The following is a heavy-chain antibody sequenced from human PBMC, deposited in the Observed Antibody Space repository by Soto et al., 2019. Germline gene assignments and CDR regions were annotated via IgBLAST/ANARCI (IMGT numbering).Heavy chain of an antibody. J-gene: IGHJ6*02. CDR2: INAGNGNT. Sequence: ASVKVSCKASGYTFTSYAMHWVRQAPGQRLEWMGWINAGNGNTKYSQKFQGRVTITTDTSASTAYMELSSLRSEDTAVYYCARDWCSGGSCYSRGYSYGDSKPPPLLYGMDVWGQGTTVTVSS. CDR3: ARDWCSGGSCYSRGYSYGDSKPPPLLYGMDV. D-gene: IGHD2-15*01. CDR1: GYTFTSYA. V-gene: IGHV1-3*01.